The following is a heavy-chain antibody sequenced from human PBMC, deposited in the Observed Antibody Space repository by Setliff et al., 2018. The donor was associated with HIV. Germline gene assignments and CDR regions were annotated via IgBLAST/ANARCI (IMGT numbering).Heavy chain of an antibody. CDR3: ARVYGSGSFDYYYYMDV. V-gene: IGHV3-7*01. Sequence: PSETLSLTCTVSGGSISSSNWWSWVRQSPGKGLEWVGNISPEGNKKYYVDSVKGRFTSSRDNAKNSLYLQMNSLRAEDTAVYYCARVYGSGSFDYYYYMDVWGKGTTVTVSS. CDR2: ISPEGNKK. J-gene: IGHJ6*03. CDR1: GGSISSSNW. D-gene: IGHD3-10*01.